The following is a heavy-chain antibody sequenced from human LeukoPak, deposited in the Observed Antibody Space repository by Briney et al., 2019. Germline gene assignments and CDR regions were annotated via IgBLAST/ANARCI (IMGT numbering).Heavy chain of an antibody. J-gene: IGHJ4*02. D-gene: IGHD3-22*01. CDR3: ARGSVYYYDSSGGFDY. Sequence: PSETLSLTCTVSGGSISSYYWSWIRQPPGKGLEWIGYIYYSGSTNYNPSLKSRVTISVDTFKNQFSLKLSSVTAADTAVYYCARGSVYYYDSSGGFDYWGQGTLVTVSS. CDR1: GGSISSYY. V-gene: IGHV4-59*01. CDR2: IYYSGST.